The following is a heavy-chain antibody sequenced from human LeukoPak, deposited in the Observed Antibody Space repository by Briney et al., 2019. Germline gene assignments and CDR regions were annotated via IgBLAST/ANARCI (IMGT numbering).Heavy chain of an antibody. D-gene: IGHD6-13*01. CDR2: INPSGLST. Sequence: ASVKVSCKASGYTFINYYMHWVRQAPGQGLEWMGIINPSGLSTTYAQKFQGRVTVTRDTSTSTVYMELSSLRADDTAVYYCARGRITAPGTDLAYWGQGTLVTVSS. CDR3: ARGRITAPGTDLAY. J-gene: IGHJ4*02. V-gene: IGHV1-46*01. CDR1: GYTFINYY.